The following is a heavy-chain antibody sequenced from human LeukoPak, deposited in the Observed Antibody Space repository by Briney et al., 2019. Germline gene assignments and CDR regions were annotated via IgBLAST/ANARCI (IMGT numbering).Heavy chain of an antibody. Sequence: SETLSLTCTVSGYSISSGYYWGWIRQPPGKGLGWIGSIYHSGSTYYNPSLKSRVTISVDTSKNQFSLKLSSVTAADTAVYYCARDRLRYFDWHSFDYWGQGTLVTVSS. CDR2: IYHSGST. D-gene: IGHD3-9*01. CDR3: ARDRLRYFDWHSFDY. V-gene: IGHV4-38-2*02. CDR1: GYSISSGYY. J-gene: IGHJ4*02.